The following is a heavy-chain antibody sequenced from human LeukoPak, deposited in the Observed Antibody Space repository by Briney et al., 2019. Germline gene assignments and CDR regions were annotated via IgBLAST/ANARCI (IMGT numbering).Heavy chain of an antibody. CDR3: ARGLAAAVIIFDY. CDR2: MNPNSGNT. V-gene: IGHV1-8*01. CDR1: GYTFTSYD. J-gene: IGHJ4*02. Sequence: ASVKLSCKASGYTFTSYDINWVRQATGQGLEWMGWMNPNSGNTGYAQKFQGRVTMTRNTSISTAYMELSSLRSEDTAVYYCARGLAAAVIIFDYWGQGTLVTVSS. D-gene: IGHD6-13*01.